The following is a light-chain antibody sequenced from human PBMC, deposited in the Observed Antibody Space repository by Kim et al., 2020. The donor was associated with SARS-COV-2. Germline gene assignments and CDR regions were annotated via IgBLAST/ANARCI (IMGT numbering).Light chain of an antibody. CDR2: GAS. CDR1: QTIRANY. Sequence: EIVLTQSPGTLSLSPGERATLSCRASQTIRANYLAWYQQKPGRAPRLLIYGASTRATGIPDRFSGSGSGKDFTLTISRLEPEDFAVYHCQQYVTSPWTFGQGTKVDIK. CDR3: QQYVTSPWT. J-gene: IGKJ1*01. V-gene: IGKV3-20*01.